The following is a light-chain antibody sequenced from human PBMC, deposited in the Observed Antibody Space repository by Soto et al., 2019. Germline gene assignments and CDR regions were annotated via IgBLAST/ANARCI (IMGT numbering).Light chain of an antibody. Sequence: QSVLTQPPSVSATPGQTVTISCSGSSSSIGSHSVSWYQLLPGTAPRLLIYDNDKRPSDIPDRFSGSKSGTSATLGITGLQTGDEADYFCGTWDRSLSAGVFGTGTQLTVL. CDR1: SSSIGSHS. J-gene: IGLJ1*01. CDR2: DND. CDR3: GTWDRSLSAGV. V-gene: IGLV1-51*01.